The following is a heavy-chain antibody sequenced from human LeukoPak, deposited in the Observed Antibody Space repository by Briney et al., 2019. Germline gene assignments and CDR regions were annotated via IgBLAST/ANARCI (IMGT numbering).Heavy chain of an antibody. CDR1: GGSFSGYY. V-gene: IGHV4-34*01. CDR3: ARVTYYYDSSGYYYFDY. J-gene: IGHJ4*02. Sequence: SETLSLTCAVYGGSFSGYYWGWIRQPPGKGLEWIGSIYYSGSTYYNPSLKSRVTISVDTSKNQFSLKLSSVTAADTAVYYCARVTYYYDSSGYYYFDYWGQGTLVTVSS. D-gene: IGHD3-22*01. CDR2: IYYSGST.